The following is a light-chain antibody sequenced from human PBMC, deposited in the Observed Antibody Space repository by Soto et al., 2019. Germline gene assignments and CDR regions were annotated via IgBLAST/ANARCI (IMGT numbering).Light chain of an antibody. V-gene: IGKV3-15*01. J-gene: IGKJ4*01. Sequence: EIVMTQSPATLSVSPGERATLSCRASQSVSSNLAWYQQKPGQAPRLLFYGASTRATGVPARFSGSGSGTEFTLTISGLQYEDFAVYYCQQYNNWPPLTFGGGTKVEIK. CDR1: QSVSSN. CDR2: GAS. CDR3: QQYNNWPPLT.